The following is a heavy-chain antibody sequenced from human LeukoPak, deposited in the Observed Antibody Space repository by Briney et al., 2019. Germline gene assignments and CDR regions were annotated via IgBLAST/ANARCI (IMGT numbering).Heavy chain of an antibody. D-gene: IGHD4/OR15-4a*01. CDR1: GFSFINAW. Sequence: GGSLRLSCEGSGFSFINAWMSWVRQAPGKGLEWVANIKQDGNEKYYADSVKGRFTISRDNGKNSLDLQMNSLRADDTAVYYCARDTLGEGEDANYAVYYFDYWGQGTVVTVSS. CDR2: IKQDGNEK. CDR3: ARDTLGEGEDANYAVYYFDY. V-gene: IGHV3-7*01. J-gene: IGHJ4*02.